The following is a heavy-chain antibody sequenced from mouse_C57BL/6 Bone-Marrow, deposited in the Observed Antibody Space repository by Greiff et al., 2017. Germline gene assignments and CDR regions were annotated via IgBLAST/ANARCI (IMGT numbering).Heavy chain of an antibody. Sequence: EVKLVESGPELVKPGASVKISCKASGYSFTGYYMNWVKQSPEKSLEWIGEINPSTGGTTYNQKFKAKATLTVDKSSSTAYMQLKSLTSEDSAVYYCARKIYYYGSSYLDWGQGTTLTVSS. CDR3: ARKIYYYGSSYLD. D-gene: IGHD1-1*01. J-gene: IGHJ2*01. V-gene: IGHV1-42*01. CDR2: INPSTGGT. CDR1: GYSFTGYY.